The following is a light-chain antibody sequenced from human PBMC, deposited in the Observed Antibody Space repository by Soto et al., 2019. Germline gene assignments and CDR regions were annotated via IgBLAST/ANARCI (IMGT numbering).Light chain of an antibody. CDR3: SSFAGNNNLV. V-gene: IGLV2-8*01. CDR2: EVS. J-gene: IGLJ2*01. CDR1: SSDVGGYNY. Sequence: QSALTQPPSASGSPGQSVTISCTGTSSDVGGYNYVSWYQQQPGKATKLMISEVSQRPSGVPDRFSGSKSGNTASLTVAVLQAEDEADYYCSSFAGNNNLVFGGGTKLTVL.